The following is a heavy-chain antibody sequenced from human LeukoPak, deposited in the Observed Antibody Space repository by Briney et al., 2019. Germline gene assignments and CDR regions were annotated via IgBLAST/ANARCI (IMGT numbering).Heavy chain of an antibody. CDR3: ARARQNPYFEERRRGNWFDP. V-gene: IGHV3-48*04. D-gene: IGHD3-9*01. Sequence: GGSLRLSCAASGFIFRNYGMNWVRQAPGKGLERVSYISSSGSTIYYADSVKGRFTISRDNAKNSLYLQMNSLRAEDTAVYYCARARQNPYFEERRRGNWFDPWGQGTLVTVSS. CDR1: GFIFRNYG. CDR2: ISSSGSTI. J-gene: IGHJ5*02.